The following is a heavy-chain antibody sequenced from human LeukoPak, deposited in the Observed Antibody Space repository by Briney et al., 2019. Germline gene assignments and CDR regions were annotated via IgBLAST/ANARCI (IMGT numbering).Heavy chain of an antibody. V-gene: IGHV3-7*03. CDR2: INQGGSVK. J-gene: IGHJ4*02. Sequence: GGSLRLSCAASGFTFDRHWMSWVRQAPGKGLEWVATINQGGSVKPYVDSVQGRFFISRDNAKKSLSLQMNSLRAEDTAVYYCAKDQNRIPLDWGQGTLVTVSS. CDR1: GFTFDRHW. D-gene: IGHD2-21*01. CDR3: AKDQNRIPLD.